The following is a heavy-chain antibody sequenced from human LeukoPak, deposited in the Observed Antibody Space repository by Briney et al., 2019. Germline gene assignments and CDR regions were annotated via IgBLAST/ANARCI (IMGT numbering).Heavy chain of an antibody. J-gene: IGHJ4*02. CDR3: AKDSGYCTNGVCYTIDY. CDR2: INWDGGST. D-gene: IGHD2-8*01. V-gene: IGHV3-43D*03. CDR1: GFTFDDYA. Sequence: GGSLRLSCAASGFTFDDYAMHWVRQPPGKGLEWVSLINWDGGSTYYADSVKGRFTISRDNSKNSLYLQMNSLRAEDTALYYCAKDSGYCTNGVCYTIDYWGQGTLVTVSS.